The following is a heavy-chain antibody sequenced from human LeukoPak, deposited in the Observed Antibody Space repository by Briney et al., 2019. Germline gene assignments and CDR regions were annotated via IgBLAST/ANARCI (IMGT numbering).Heavy chain of an antibody. Sequence: PSETLSLTCTVSGGSISSYYWSWIRQPPGKGLEWIGYIYTSGSTNYNPPLKSRVTISVDTSKNQFSLKLSSVTAADTAVYCCARYDYGDLDAFDIWGQGTMVTVSS. D-gene: IGHD4-17*01. CDR2: IYTSGST. V-gene: IGHV4-4*09. CDR1: GGSISSYY. CDR3: ARYDYGDLDAFDI. J-gene: IGHJ3*02.